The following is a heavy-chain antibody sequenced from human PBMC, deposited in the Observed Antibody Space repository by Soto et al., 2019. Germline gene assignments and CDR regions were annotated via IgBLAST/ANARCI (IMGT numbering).Heavy chain of an antibody. Sequence: SETLSLTCAVYGGSFSGYYWSWIRQPPGKGLEWIGEINHSGSTNYNPSPKSRVTISVDTSKNQFSLKLSSVTAADTAVYYCARGGYYYGSGTSHPPYYYYGMDVWGQGTTVTVSS. CDR1: GGSFSGYY. CDR2: INHSGST. J-gene: IGHJ6*02. CDR3: ARGGYYYGSGTSHPPYYYYGMDV. V-gene: IGHV4-34*01. D-gene: IGHD3-10*01.